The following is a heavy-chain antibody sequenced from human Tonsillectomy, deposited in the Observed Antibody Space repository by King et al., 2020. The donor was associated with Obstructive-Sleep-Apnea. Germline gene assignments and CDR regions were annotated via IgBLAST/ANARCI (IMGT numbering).Heavy chain of an antibody. Sequence: EVQLVQSGGGLVQPGGSLRLSCAASGFTFSSYTMSWVRQAPGKGLEWVSGISGRGGHTYFADSVKGRFTISRDNSKDTLYLQMNSLRAEDTAVYYCAKAYLGEDYWGQGTLVTVSS. J-gene: IGHJ4*02. D-gene: IGHD3-16*01. CDR3: AKAYLGEDY. CDR1: GFTFSSYT. V-gene: IGHV3-23*04. CDR2: ISGRGGHT.